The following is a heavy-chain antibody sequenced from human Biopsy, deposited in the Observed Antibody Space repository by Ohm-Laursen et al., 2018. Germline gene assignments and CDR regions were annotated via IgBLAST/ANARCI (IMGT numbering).Heavy chain of an antibody. CDR3: ARESDSSGYYYRDY. CDR2: INHSGST. J-gene: IGHJ4*02. D-gene: IGHD3-22*01. CDR1: GGSFTGYY. V-gene: IGHV4-34*01. Sequence: SDTLSLTCAVYGGSFTGYYWSWIRQPPGKGLEWIGEINHSGSTNYNPSLKSRVTISLDTSKNKLSLKLSSVTAADTAVYYCARESDSSGYYYRDYWGQGTLVTVSS.